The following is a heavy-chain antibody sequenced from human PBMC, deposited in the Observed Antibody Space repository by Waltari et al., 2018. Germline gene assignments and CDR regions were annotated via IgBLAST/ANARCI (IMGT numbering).Heavy chain of an antibody. CDR1: GFTFDDYA. J-gene: IGHJ4*02. Sequence: EVQLVESGGGVVQPGGSLRLSCAASGFTFDDYAMHWVRHAPGKAPGWVSLINWDAVSPFYAASVRGRFTISRDNSKNTLYLQMNSLRPEDTAMYYCAKASRRGVALDDYFDYWGQGTLVTVSS. CDR3: AKASRRGVALDDYFDY. D-gene: IGHD1-1*01. CDR2: INWDAVSP. V-gene: IGHV3-43D*04.